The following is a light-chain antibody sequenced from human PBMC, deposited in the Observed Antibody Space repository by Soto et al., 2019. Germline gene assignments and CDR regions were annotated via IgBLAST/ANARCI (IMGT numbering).Light chain of an antibody. J-gene: IGKJ5*01. V-gene: IGKV3D-15*01. CDR2: DAS. CDR1: QSVSSPY. CDR3: QQYNNWPPIT. Sequence: EIVLTQSPATLSLSPGEGATLSCRASQSVSSPYLAWYQQRPGQAPRLLIYDASRRATGIPDRFSDSGSGTEFTLTISSLQSEDFAVYYCQQYNNWPPITFGQGTRLEIK.